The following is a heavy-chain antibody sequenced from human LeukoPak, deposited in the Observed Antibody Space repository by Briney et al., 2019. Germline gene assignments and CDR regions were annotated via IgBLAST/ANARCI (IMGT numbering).Heavy chain of an antibody. J-gene: IGHJ6*02. CDR2: IYYSGST. CDR3: ARGNTSWYYYYYGTDV. D-gene: IGHD2-2*01. Sequence: SETLSLTCTVSGGSISSYYWSWIRQPPGKGLEWIGYIYYSGSTNYNPSLKSRVTISVDTSKNQFSLKLSSVTAADTAVYYCARGNTSWYYYYYGTDVWGQGTTVTVSS. CDR1: GGSISSYY. V-gene: IGHV4-59*01.